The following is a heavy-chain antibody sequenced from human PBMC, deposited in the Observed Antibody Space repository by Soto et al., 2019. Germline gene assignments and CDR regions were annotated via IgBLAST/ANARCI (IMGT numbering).Heavy chain of an antibody. V-gene: IGHV3-30-3*01. CDR3: VRDFDCSSTRCYYFDY. Sequence: VQLVESGGGVVQPGRSLRLSCVASGFTFSTYSMHWVRQAPGEGLEWVAVISYDGTKKYYADSVKGRFTISRDNFKNTLYLQMNSLRVEDTAVYYCVRDFDCSSTRCYYFDYWGQGILATVSS. J-gene: IGHJ4*02. CDR2: ISYDGTKK. D-gene: IGHD2-2*01. CDR1: GFTFSTYS.